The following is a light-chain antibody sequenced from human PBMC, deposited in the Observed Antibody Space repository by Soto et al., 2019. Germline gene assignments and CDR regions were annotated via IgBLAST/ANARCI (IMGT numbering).Light chain of an antibody. Sequence: DIQMTQSPATLSVSVGDRVTLSCRASQTISSWLAWYQQKPGKAPKLLIYKASTVNSGVPSRFSGSGSGTDFTLTISRLEPEDSAVYYCQQHGTTFGQGTKVDIK. CDR1: QTISSW. J-gene: IGKJ1*01. CDR3: QQHGTT. CDR2: KAS. V-gene: IGKV1-5*03.